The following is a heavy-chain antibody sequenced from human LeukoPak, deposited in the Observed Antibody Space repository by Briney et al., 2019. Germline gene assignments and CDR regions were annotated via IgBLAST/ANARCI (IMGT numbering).Heavy chain of an antibody. Sequence: ASETLSLTCTVSGGSISSYYWSWIRQPPGKGLEWIGYIYYSGSTNYNPSLKSRVTISVDTSKNQFSLKLSSVTAADTAVYYCARGDYCYDSSGYLYYFDYWGQGTLVTVSS. CDR2: IYYSGST. D-gene: IGHD3-22*01. J-gene: IGHJ4*02. CDR1: GGSISSYY. V-gene: IGHV4-59*01. CDR3: ARGDYCYDSSGYLYYFDY.